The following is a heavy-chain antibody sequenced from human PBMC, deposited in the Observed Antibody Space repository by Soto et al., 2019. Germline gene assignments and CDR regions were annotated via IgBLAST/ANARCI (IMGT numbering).Heavy chain of an antibody. CDR3: AKAPQGGWFGEFRSFDI. Sequence: GGSLRLSCAASGFTFSSYAMSWVRQAPGKGLEWVSAISGSGGSTYYADSVKGRFTISRDNSKNTLYLQMNSLRAEDTAVYYCAKAPQGGWFGEFRSFDIWGQGTMVTVSS. CDR2: ISGSGGST. D-gene: IGHD3-10*01. CDR1: GFTFSSYA. J-gene: IGHJ3*02. V-gene: IGHV3-23*01.